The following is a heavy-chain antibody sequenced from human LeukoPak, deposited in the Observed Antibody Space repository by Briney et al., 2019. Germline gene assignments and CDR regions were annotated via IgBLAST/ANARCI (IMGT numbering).Heavy chain of an antibody. CDR3: ARGDGDYIPDAFDI. D-gene: IGHD4-17*01. CDR2: IYYSGST. J-gene: IGHJ3*02. CDR1: GGSISSGGYY. Sequence: SETLSLTCTVSGGSISSGGYYWSWIRQHPGKGLEWIGYIYYSGSTYYNPSLKSRVTISVDTSKNQFSLKLSSVTAADTAVYYCARGDGDYIPDAFDIWGQGTMVTVSS. V-gene: IGHV4-31*03.